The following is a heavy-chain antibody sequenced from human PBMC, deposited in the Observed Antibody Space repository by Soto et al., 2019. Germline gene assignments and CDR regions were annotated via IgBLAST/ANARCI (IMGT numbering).Heavy chain of an antibody. Sequence: APGKGLEWVSAISGSGGSTYYADSVKGRFTISRDNSKNTLYLQMNRLRAEDTVFFHAADDIRGVRSVSAFLLNRSTDL. CDR3: ADDIRGVRSVSAFLLNRSTDL. J-gene: IGHJ2*01. D-gene: IGHD2-8*02. CDR2: ISGSGGST. V-gene: IGHV3-23*01.